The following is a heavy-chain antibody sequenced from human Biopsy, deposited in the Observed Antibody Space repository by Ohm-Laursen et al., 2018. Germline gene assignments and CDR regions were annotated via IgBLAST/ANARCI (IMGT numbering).Heavy chain of an antibody. D-gene: IGHD3-22*01. CDR1: VGSFSGYY. Sequence: PSETLSLTCVVYVGSFSGYYWSWIRQPPGKGLEWIGEIKHSGSTNYNPSLKSRVTISVDTSKNQFSLKLSSVTAADTAVYYCARGDYFDSNGYFWFDPWGQGTLVTVSS. CDR2: IKHSGST. V-gene: IGHV4-34*01. CDR3: ARGDYFDSNGYFWFDP. J-gene: IGHJ5*02.